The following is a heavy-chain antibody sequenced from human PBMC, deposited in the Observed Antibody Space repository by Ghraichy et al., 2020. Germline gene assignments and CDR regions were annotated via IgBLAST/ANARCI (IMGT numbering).Heavy chain of an antibody. J-gene: IGHJ6*02. Sequence: SETLSLTCTVSGGSISSGDYYWSWIRQPPGKGLEWIGYIYYSGSTYYNPSLKSRVTISVDTSKNQFSLKLSSVTAADTAVYYCARAGVTIRYGMDVWGQGTTVTVSS. V-gene: IGHV4-30-4*01. CDR1: GGSISSGDYY. D-gene: IGHD3-3*01. CDR2: IYYSGST. CDR3: ARAGVTIRYGMDV.